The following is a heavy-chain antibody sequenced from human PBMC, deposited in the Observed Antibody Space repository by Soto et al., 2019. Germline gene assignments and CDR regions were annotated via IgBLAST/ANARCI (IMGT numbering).Heavy chain of an antibody. J-gene: IGHJ4*02. Sequence: SQTLSLTCAISGDSVSSNTAAWNWIRSSPSRGLEWLGRTYYRSNWRHDYAVSVRSRITVNPDTSKNHFSLQLNSVTPDDTAVYYCARGVAGSGFDLWGQGTLVTAPQ. V-gene: IGHV6-1*01. D-gene: IGHD6-19*01. CDR1: GDSVSSNTAA. CDR2: TYYRSNWRH. CDR3: ARGVAGSGFDL.